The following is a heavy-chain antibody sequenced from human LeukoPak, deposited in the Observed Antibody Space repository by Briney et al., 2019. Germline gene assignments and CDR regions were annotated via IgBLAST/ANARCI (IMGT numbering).Heavy chain of an antibody. CDR2: IYSGGST. J-gene: IGHJ4*02. D-gene: IGHD4-17*01. CDR1: GFTFDDYA. Sequence: GGSLRLSCAASGFTFDDYAMHWVRQAPGKGLEWVSVIYSGGSTYYADSVKGRFTISRDNSKNTLYLQMNSLRAEDTAVYYCARGFSYGDSIDYWGQGTLVTVSS. CDR3: ARGFSYGDSIDY. V-gene: IGHV3-53*01.